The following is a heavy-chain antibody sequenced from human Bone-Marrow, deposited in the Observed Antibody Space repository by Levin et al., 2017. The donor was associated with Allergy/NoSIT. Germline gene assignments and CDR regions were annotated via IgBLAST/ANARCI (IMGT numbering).Heavy chain of an antibody. D-gene: IGHD3-10*02. Sequence: VASVKVSCKASGYTFTSYYIHWVRQAPGQGLDWMGIVTPSGGSTNYAQKFDGRVTMTRDTSTSTVYMELSSLRSEDTAVYYCAIFTQGWSGTYYNPFDYWGQGTLVTVSS. V-gene: IGHV1-46*03. CDR2: VTPSGGST. CDR3: AIFTQGWSGTYYNPFDY. J-gene: IGHJ4*02. CDR1: GYTFTSYY.